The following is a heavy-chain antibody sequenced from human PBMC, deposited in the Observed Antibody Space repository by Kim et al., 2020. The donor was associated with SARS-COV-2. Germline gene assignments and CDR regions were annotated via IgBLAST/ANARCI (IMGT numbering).Heavy chain of an antibody. D-gene: IGHD5-18*01. CDR1: GGSISSYY. CDR3: ARGTGWIQRSYYYYGMDV. J-gene: IGHJ6*02. V-gene: IGHV4-59*13. Sequence: SETLSLTCTVSGGSISSYYWSWIRQPPGKGLEWIGYIYYSGSTNYNPSLKSRVTISVDTSKNQFSLKLSSVTAADTAVYYCARGTGWIQRSYYYYGMDVWGQGTTVTVSS. CDR2: IYYSGST.